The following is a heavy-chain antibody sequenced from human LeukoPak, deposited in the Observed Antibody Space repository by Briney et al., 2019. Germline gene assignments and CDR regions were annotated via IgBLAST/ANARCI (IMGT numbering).Heavy chain of an antibody. Sequence: GGSLSLSCAISGFTFSVHFLDWVRQAPGKGLEWVGRSRNKAKSYTTEYAASVKGRFTISRDDSKNSLYLQMDSLKTEDTAVYYCVRVGSVAGSDYLDYWGQGTLVTVSS. CDR3: VRVGSVAGSDYLDY. D-gene: IGHD6-19*01. V-gene: IGHV3-72*01. CDR2: SRNKAKSYTT. J-gene: IGHJ4*02. CDR1: GFTFSVHF.